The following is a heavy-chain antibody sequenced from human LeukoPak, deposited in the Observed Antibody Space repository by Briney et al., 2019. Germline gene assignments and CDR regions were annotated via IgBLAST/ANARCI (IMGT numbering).Heavy chain of an antibody. CDR1: GFTFSDYY. J-gene: IGHJ6*02. CDR2: ISSSSSTI. Sequence: GGSLRLSCAASGFTFSDYYMSWIRQAPGKGLEWVSYISSSSSTIYYADSVKGRFTISRDNAKNSLYLQMNSLRAEDTAVYYCARAYGSGSGNYYYYYGMDVWGQGTTVTVSS. V-gene: IGHV3-11*01. D-gene: IGHD3-10*01. CDR3: ARAYGSGSGNYYYYYGMDV.